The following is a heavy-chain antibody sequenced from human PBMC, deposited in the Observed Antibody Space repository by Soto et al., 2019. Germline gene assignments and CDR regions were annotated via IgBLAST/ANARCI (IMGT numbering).Heavy chain of an antibody. V-gene: IGHV1-18*01. Sequence: QVHLVQSGAEVKKPGASVKVSCKGSGYTFTSYGITWVRQAPGQGLEWMGWISAHNGNTNYAQKFQGRVTVTRDTSTSTADMELTSLRSADTAVYYCARGRYGDYWGQGALVTVSS. D-gene: IGHD1-1*01. CDR2: ISAHNGNT. CDR1: GYTFTSYG. CDR3: ARGRYGDY. J-gene: IGHJ4*02.